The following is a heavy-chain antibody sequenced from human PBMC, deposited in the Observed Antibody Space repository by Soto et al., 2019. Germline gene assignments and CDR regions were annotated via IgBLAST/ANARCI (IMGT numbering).Heavy chain of an antibody. J-gene: IGHJ6*03. CDR1: GYTFTSYY. V-gene: IGHV1-46*03. D-gene: IGHD3-3*01. CDR3: ARDNYDFWSGYSPRPYYYYMDV. Sequence: ASVKVSCKASGYTFTSYYMHWVRQAPGQGLEWMGIINPSGGSTSYAQKFQGRVTMTRDTSTSTVYMELSSLRSEDTAVYYCARDNYDFWSGYSPRPYYYYMDVWGKGTTVTSP. CDR2: INPSGGST.